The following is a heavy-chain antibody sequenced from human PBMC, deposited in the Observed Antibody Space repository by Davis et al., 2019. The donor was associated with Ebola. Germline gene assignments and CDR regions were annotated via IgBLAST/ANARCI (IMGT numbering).Heavy chain of an antibody. Sequence: GGSLRLSCAASGFTFSSYSMNWVRQAPGKGLEWVSAISGSGGSTYYADSVKGRFTISRDNSKNTLYLQMNSLRAEDTAVYYCAKGTAMVFGEFDYWGQGTLVTVSS. J-gene: IGHJ4*02. D-gene: IGHD5-18*01. CDR1: GFTFSSYS. V-gene: IGHV3-23*01. CDR3: AKGTAMVFGEFDY. CDR2: ISGSGGST.